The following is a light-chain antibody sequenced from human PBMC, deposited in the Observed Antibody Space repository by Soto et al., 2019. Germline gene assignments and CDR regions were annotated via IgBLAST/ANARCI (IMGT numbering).Light chain of an antibody. J-gene: IGLJ1*01. V-gene: IGLV2-14*03. CDR1: SSDVGGSNF. Sequence: SALTQPASVSDSPGQSITISCTGTSSDVGGSNFVSWCQQHPGKPPKLIIYDVANRPSGVSNRFSGSKSGSTASLIISRLQTEDEADYYCVSYTSSTTYVFGTGTKVTVL. CDR2: DVA. CDR3: VSYTSSTTYV.